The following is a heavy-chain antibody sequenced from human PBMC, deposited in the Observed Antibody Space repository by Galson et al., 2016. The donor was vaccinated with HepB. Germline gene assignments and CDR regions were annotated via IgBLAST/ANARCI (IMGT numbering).Heavy chain of an antibody. V-gene: IGHV7-4-1*02. D-gene: IGHD2-21*02. CDR3: TRGAVTEFSQASFRY. CDR2: INTNTGIP. Sequence: SVKVSCKAAGYTLTDYAMNWVRQAPGQRLEWMGLINTNTGIPTYAQGFTRRFVFSLDTSVNTAYLQINDLESEDTAVYYCTRGAVTEFSQASFRYWGQGTLVTVS. CDR1: GYTLTDYA. J-gene: IGHJ4*02.